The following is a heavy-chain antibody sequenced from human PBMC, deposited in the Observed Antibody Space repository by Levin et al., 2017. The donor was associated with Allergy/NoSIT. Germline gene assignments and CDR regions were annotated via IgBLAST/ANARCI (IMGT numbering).Heavy chain of an antibody. J-gene: IGHJ6*02. CDR1: GFTFSSYS. CDR3: ARAAGYCSGGSCYQSDYYYYGMDV. Sequence: GESLKISCAASGFTFSSYSMNWVRQAPGKGLEWVSSISSSSSYIYYADSVKGRFTISRDNAKNSLYLQMNSLRAEDTAVYYCARAAGYCSGGSCYQSDYYYYGMDVWGQGTTVTVSS. V-gene: IGHV3-21*01. D-gene: IGHD2-15*01. CDR2: ISSSSSYI.